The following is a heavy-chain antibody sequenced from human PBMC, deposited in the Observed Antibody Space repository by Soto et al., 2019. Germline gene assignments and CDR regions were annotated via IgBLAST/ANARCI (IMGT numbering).Heavy chain of an antibody. CDR3: AKDQASGQGSFDS. CDR2: ISYDGSNQ. J-gene: IGHJ4*02. Sequence: PGGSLRLSYAASGFTFNIYGMHWVRQAPDKGLDWVAPISYDGSNQYYADSVKGRFTISRDNSKNTLILQMNSPRADATAVYYCAKDQASGQGSFDSWGQGTLVTVSS. V-gene: IGHV3-30*18. CDR1: GFTFNIYG.